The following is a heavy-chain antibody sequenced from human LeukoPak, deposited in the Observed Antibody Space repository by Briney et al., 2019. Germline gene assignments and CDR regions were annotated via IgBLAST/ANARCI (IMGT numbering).Heavy chain of an antibody. CDR3: ARDGAAVAYNWFDP. V-gene: IGHV3-11*01. J-gene: IGHJ5*02. D-gene: IGHD6-19*01. CDR1: GFTFSDYY. Sequence: GGSLRLSCAASGFTFSDYYMSWIRQAPGKGLEWVSYISSSGSTIYYADSVKGRFTISRDNAKNSLYLQMNSLRAEDTAAYYCARDGAAVAYNWFDPWGQGTLVTVSS. CDR2: ISSSGSTI.